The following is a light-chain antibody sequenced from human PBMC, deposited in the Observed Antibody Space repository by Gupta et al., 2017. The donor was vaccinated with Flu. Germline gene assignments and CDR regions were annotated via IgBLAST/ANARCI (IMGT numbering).Light chain of an antibody. J-gene: IGKJ1*01. CDR2: AAS. CDR1: QRISSY. Sequence: PSSLSASVGDRVTITCRASQRISSYLNWYQQKPGKAPKLLIYAASRVQSGVPSRFSGSGSGTDFTLTISSRQPEDFATYYCQQRYSTSWTFGQGTKVEIK. CDR3: QQRYSTSWT. V-gene: IGKV1-39*01.